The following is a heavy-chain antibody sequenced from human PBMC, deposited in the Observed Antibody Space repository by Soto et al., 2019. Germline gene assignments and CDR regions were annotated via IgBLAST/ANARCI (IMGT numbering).Heavy chain of an antibody. Sequence: EVQLLESGGGLVQPGGSLRLSCAASGFTFSSYAMSWVRQAPGKGLEWVSAISGSGGSTYYADSVKGRFTISRDNSKNTLYLQMNSLRAEDTAVYYCARALAGVITAKGDYWGQGTLVTVSS. CDR3: ARALAGVITAKGDY. D-gene: IGHD3-22*01. CDR2: ISGSGGST. V-gene: IGHV3-23*01. CDR1: GFTFSSYA. J-gene: IGHJ4*02.